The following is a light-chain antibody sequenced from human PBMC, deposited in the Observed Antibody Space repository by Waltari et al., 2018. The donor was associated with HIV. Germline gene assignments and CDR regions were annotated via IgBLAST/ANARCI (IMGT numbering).Light chain of an antibody. CDR3: QQSYSTPFT. Sequence: DIQMNQYPSPPPPSAGDRVTSTCRASQSIDTYINWDHQKPGKAPKLLMYSASSLQSGVPSRFSGSGSGTDFTLTISSLQPEDCATYYCQQSYSTPFTFGLGTRLEIK. CDR2: SAS. V-gene: IGKV1-39*01. CDR1: QSIDTY. J-gene: IGKJ2*01.